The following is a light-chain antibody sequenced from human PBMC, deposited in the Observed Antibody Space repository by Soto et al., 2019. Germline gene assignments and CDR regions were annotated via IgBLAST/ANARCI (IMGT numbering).Light chain of an antibody. Sequence: EIVMTQSPAPLSVSPGEKAPLSCRASQSVATNLAWYQQKPGQPPRLLIYGASTRATGIPARFSGSGSGTEFTLTISSLQSVDFAVYSCQQYNNWPWTFGQGTKVDIK. V-gene: IGKV3-15*01. J-gene: IGKJ1*01. CDR3: QQYNNWPWT. CDR1: QSVATN. CDR2: GAS.